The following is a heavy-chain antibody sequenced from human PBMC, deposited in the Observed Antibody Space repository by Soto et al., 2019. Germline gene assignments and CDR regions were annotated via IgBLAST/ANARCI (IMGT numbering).Heavy chain of an antibody. V-gene: IGHV4-30-4*01. J-gene: IGHJ2*01. D-gene: IGHD3-22*01. Sequence: SETLSLTCSVSGGSINNDDFYWSWLRQTPGKGLQWIGYVYYSGSSDCIPSLKSRLSMSIDKSKNQFTLKLSSVTAADTAIYYCARMSYYYDKWYFDLWGRGTLVTVSS. CDR3: ARMSYYYDKWYFDL. CDR1: GGSINNDDFY. CDR2: VYYSGSS.